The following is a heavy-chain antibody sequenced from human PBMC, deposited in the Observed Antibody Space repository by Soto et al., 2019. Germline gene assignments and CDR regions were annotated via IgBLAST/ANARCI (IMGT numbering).Heavy chain of an antibody. CDR3: AHKGYGDYPLDY. D-gene: IGHD4-17*01. J-gene: IGHJ4*02. CDR2: IYWDDSY. CDR1: GFSLSTSGVG. Sequence: SGPTLVNPTQTLTLTCTFSGFSLSTSGVGVGWNRQPPGKALEWLAVIYWDDSYHYSPSLRSRLTITNDTSKNQVVLTMTNMDPVDTATYYCAHKGYGDYPLDYWGQGTLVTVSS. V-gene: IGHV2-5*02.